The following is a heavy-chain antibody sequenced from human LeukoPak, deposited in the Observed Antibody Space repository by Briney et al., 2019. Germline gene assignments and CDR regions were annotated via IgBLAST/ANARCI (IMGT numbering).Heavy chain of an antibody. CDR3: ARDNEAWYFDL. CDR1: GFTFDDYT. J-gene: IGHJ2*01. CDR2: ISWDGSSR. V-gene: IGHV3-43*01. Sequence: GGSLRLSCAASGFTFDDYTMHWVRQAPGKGLEWVSLISWDGSSRYYADSVKGRFTISRDNSKSSLYLQMNSLRTEDTALYYCARDNEAWYFDLWGRGTPVTVSS.